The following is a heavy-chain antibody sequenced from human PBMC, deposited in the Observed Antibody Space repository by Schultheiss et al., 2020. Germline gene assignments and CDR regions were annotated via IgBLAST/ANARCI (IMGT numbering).Heavy chain of an antibody. Sequence: SETLSLTCTVSGGSISSYYWSWIRQPPGKGLEWIGYIYNSGSTNYNPSLKSRVTISVDKSKNQFSLKLSSVTAADTAVYYCASQAVAAFRTFDYWGQGTLVTVSS. CDR1: GGSISSYY. V-gene: IGHV4-59*12. D-gene: IGHD6-19*01. CDR3: ASQAVAAFRTFDY. J-gene: IGHJ4*02. CDR2: IYNSGST.